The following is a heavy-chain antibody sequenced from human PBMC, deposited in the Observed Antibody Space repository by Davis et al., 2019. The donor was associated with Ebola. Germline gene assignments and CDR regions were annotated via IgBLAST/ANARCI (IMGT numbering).Heavy chain of an antibody. Sequence: ASVTVSCMASVYSFTGYYLHWLRLAPGQGLEWMGWINANTGGTRYAQKFQGWVTLTRDTSISTAYMELYRLRSDDTAVYYCARDGDPYCLRGVCYEYWGQGTLVTVSS. J-gene: IGHJ4*02. CDR2: INANTGGT. V-gene: IGHV1-2*04. CDR1: VYSFTGYY. CDR3: ARDGDPYCLRGVCYEY. D-gene: IGHD2-8*02.